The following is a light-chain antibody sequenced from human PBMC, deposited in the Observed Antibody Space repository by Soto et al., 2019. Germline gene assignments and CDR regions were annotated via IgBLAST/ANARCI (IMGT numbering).Light chain of an antibody. Sequence: DIQMTQSPSSLSAFVGDRVTITCRSSQTISTFLNWYQQKPGKAPKLLIYDASSLQSGVPSRFSGSGSGTDFTLTITSLQPEDFATYYCQQSYTTPWTFGPGTKVGI. CDR1: QTISTF. J-gene: IGKJ1*01. V-gene: IGKV1-39*01. CDR2: DAS. CDR3: QQSYTTPWT.